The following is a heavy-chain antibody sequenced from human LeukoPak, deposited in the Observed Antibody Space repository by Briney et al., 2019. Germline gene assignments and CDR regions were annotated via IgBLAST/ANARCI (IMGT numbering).Heavy chain of an antibody. V-gene: IGHV1-18*01. J-gene: IGHJ4*02. CDR2: ISAYNGNT. CDR3: ARDQWLLWFGELNGNFDY. D-gene: IGHD3-10*01. Sequence: ASVKVSCKASGYTFTSYGISWVRPAPGQGLEWMGWISAYNGNTNYAQKLQGRVTMTTDTSTSTAYMELRSLRSDDTAVYYCARDQWLLWFGELNGNFDYWDRDPWSASPQ. CDR1: GYTFTSYG.